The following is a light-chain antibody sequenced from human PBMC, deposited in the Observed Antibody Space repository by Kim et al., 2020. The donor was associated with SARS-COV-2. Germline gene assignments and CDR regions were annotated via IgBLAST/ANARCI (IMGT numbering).Light chain of an antibody. CDR2: EVT. CDR1: SADVGSHNY. J-gene: IGLJ3*02. CDR3: CSYAGSSNWL. V-gene: IGLV2-8*01. Sequence: GESVTISCTGSSADVGSHNYVSWYQQYPGEAPKLIIYEVTQRPSGVPDRFSGSRSGNTASLTVSGLQAEDEAVYYCCSYAGSSNWLFGGGTKVTV.